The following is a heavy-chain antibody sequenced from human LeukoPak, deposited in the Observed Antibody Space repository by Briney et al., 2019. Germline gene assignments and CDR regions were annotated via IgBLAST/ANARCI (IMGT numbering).Heavy chain of an antibody. V-gene: IGHV3-7*03. Sequence: GGSLRLSCAASGVIFRNYWMTWVRQAPGKGLGWVAKINQDGSETYYVDSVKGRFTISRDNVKSSLYLQMNSLRADDMAVYYCARGGGQQLEYWGQGALVTVSS. J-gene: IGHJ4*02. CDR1: GVIFRNYW. CDR3: ARGGGQQLEY. D-gene: IGHD6-13*01. CDR2: INQDGSET.